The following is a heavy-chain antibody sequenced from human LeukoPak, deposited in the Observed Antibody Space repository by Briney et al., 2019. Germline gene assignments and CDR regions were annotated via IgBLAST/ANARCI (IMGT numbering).Heavy chain of an antibody. V-gene: IGHV3-23*01. J-gene: IGHJ6*03. CDR1: GFTFTNYA. CDR3: ARVPRSYHYYYYMDV. CDR2: VSGSGGST. Sequence: GSLRLSCAATGFTFTNYAMAWVRQAPGKGLEWVSFVSGSGGSTYYADSVKGRFTISKDISKNTVYLQMNSLRAEDTAVYYCARVPRSYHYYYYMDVWGKGTTVTVSS.